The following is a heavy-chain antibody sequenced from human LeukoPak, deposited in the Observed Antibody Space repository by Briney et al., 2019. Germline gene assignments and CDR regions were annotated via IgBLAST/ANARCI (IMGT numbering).Heavy chain of an antibody. CDR3: ARDLLRAYFDY. V-gene: IGHV1-69*01. Sequence: SVKVSCKASGGTFNSFAISWVRQAPGQGLEWMGGIIPVFGTAIYAQKFQGRVTITADESTSTAYMELSTLRSEDTAVCYCARDLLRAYFDYWGQGTLVTVSS. CDR1: GGTFNSFA. J-gene: IGHJ4*02. CDR2: IIPVFGTA.